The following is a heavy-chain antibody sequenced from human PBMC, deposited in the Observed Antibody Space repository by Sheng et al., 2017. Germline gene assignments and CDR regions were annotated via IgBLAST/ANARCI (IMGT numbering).Heavy chain of an antibody. V-gene: IGHV3-15*01. CDR3: TRDTGSGTYWGGYLDH. Sequence: EVQLVESGGGLVKPGGSLRLSCAASGFTFSDAWMTWVRQAPGKGLEWVGRIKSKSDGGTTDYDAPVKGRFTISRDDSKNTLYLQMNSLKAEDTALYYCTRDTGSGTYWGGYLDHWGQGTLVTVSS. CDR1: GFTFSDAW. CDR2: IKSKSDGGTT. D-gene: IGHD1-26*01. J-gene: IGHJ4*02.